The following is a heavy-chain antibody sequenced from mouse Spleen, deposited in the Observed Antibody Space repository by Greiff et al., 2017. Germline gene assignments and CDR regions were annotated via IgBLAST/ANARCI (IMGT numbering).Heavy chain of an antibody. D-gene: IGHD2-14*01. V-gene: IGHV1-5*01. CDR3: TAYYRYDDAMDY. Sequence: EVQLQQSGTVLARPGASVKMSCKASGYSFTSYWMHWVKQRPGQGLEWIGAIYPGNSDTSYNQKFKGKAKLTAVTSASTAYMELSSLTNEDSAVYYCTAYYRYDDAMDYWGQGTSVTVSS. CDR1: GYSFTSYW. CDR2: IYPGNSDT. J-gene: IGHJ4*01.